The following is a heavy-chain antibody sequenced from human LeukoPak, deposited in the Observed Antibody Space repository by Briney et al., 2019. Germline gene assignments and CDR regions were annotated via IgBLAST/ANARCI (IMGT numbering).Heavy chain of an antibody. CDR2: ISYDGSNK. Sequence: GGSLRLSCAASGFTFSSYGMHWVRQTPGKGLEWVAVISYDGSNKYYADSVKGRFTISRDNSKNTLYLQMNSLRAEDTAVYYCAKGGGERAFDIWGQGTMVTVSS. J-gene: IGHJ3*02. D-gene: IGHD4-23*01. V-gene: IGHV3-30*19. CDR1: GFTFSSYG. CDR3: AKGGGERAFDI.